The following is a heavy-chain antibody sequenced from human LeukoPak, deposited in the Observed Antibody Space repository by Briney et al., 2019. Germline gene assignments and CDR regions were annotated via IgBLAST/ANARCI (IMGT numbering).Heavy chain of an antibody. D-gene: IGHD6-19*01. CDR2: IYTSGST. J-gene: IGHJ5*02. CDR1: GGSISSGSYY. CDR3: ARESGWYNWFDP. Sequence: SQTLSLTCTVSGGSISSGSYYWSWIRQPAGKGLEWIGRIYTSGSTNYNPSLKSRVTISVDTSKNQFSLKLSSVTAADTAVYYCARESGWYNWFDPWGQGTLVTVSS. V-gene: IGHV4-61*02.